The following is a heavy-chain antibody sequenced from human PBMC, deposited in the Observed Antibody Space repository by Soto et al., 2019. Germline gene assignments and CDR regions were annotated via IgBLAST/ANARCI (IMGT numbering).Heavy chain of an antibody. J-gene: IGHJ4*02. CDR1: GGSIGTYY. CDR3: ARMTSSGYHKPIDY. V-gene: IGHV4-59*12. CDR2: IYHSGST. Sequence: SETLSLTCIVSGGSIGTYYWSWMRQSPGKGLEWIGYIYHSGSTYYNPSLKSRVTISVDRSKNQFSLKLSSVTAADTAVYYCARMTSSGYHKPIDYWGQGTLVTVSS. D-gene: IGHD3-22*01.